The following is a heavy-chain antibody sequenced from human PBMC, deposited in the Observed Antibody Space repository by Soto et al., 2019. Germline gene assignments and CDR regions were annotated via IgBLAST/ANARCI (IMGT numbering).Heavy chain of an antibody. Sequence: SETLSLTCTVSGGSISSGDYYWSWIRQPPGKGLEWIGYIYYSGSTYYNPSLKSRVTISVDTSKNQFSLKLSSVTAADTAVYYCARGGTDIVDRRADWFDPCGQRTLVTVSS. CDR3: ARGGTDIVDRRADWFDP. CDR1: GGSISSGDYY. CDR2: IYYSGST. D-gene: IGHD2-15*01. V-gene: IGHV4-30-4*01. J-gene: IGHJ5*02.